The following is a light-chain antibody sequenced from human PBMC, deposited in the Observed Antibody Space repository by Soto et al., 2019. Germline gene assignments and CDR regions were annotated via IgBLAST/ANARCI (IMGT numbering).Light chain of an antibody. J-gene: IGKJ1*01. CDR2: DAS. V-gene: IGKV1-5*01. Sequence: DIQMTQSPSILSASVGDRVAITCRASQTISTWLAWYQLKPGKAPKLLIFDASSLESGVPSRFGGSGSRTEFTLTISSLQPDDFATYYCQQYNTYSWTFGQGTKVEVK. CDR3: QQYNTYSWT. CDR1: QTISTW.